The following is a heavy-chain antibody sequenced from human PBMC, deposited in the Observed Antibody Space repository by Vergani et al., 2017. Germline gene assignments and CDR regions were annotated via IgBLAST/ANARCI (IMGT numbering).Heavy chain of an antibody. J-gene: IGHJ1*01. CDR2: ISGRGGRT. D-gene: IGHD5-24*01. CDR3: AKDSLMATIGEGNF. Sequence: EVQLLESGGGLVQPGGSLRLSCAASGFTFSSYAMSWVRQAPGKGLEGVSAISGRGGRTYYADSVKGRFTISRDNSKKTRYLQMNSLRAEDTAVYYCAKDSLMATIGEGNFWGQGTLVTVSS. V-gene: IGHV3-23*01. CDR1: GFTFSSYA.